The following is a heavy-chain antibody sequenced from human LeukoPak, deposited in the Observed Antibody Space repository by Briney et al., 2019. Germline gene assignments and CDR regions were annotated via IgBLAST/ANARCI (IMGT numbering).Heavy chain of an antibody. V-gene: IGHV3-23*01. CDR1: GFTFSTCA. J-gene: IGHJ4*02. CDR3: AKEKKSGGWPLDY. CDR2: IGYGGSHT. Sequence: GGSLRLSCAASGFTFSTCAMSWVRQAPGKGLEWVAGIGYGGSHTYYADSVTGRSTISRDNSKNTMSLQMNSLRADDTAVYYCAKEKKSGGWPLDYWGQGALVTVSS. D-gene: IGHD2-15*01.